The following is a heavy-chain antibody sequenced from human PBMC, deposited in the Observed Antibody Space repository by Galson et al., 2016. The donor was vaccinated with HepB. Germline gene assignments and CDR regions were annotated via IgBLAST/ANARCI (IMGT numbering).Heavy chain of an antibody. J-gene: IGHJ4*02. D-gene: IGHD2-21*02. Sequence: SLRLSCAVSGFTFSGSAMHWVRQASGKGLEWIGRIRSKANSYATAYAASVKGRFTISRDDSKNTAYLQMNSLKTEDTAVYYCTRPKTTAIGGRSDYWGQGTLVTVSS. CDR1: GFTFSGSA. CDR2: IRSKANSYAT. CDR3: TRPKTTAIGGRSDY. V-gene: IGHV3-73*01.